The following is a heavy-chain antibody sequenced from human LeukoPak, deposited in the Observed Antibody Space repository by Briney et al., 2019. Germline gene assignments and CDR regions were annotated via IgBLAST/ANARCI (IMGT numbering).Heavy chain of an antibody. D-gene: IGHD3-22*01. CDR3: ARERTYYYDSSGYHNDY. CDR2: ISSSSSTI. J-gene: IGHJ4*02. V-gene: IGHV3-11*04. Sequence: GGSLRLSCAASGFTFSDYYMSWIRQAPGKGLEWVSYISSSSSTIYYADSVKGRFTISRDNAKNSLYLQMNSLRAEDTAVYYCARERTYYYDSSGYHNDYWGQGTLVTVSS. CDR1: GFTFSDYY.